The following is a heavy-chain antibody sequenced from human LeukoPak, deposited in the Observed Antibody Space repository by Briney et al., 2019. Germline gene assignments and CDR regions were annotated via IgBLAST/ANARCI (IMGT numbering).Heavy chain of an antibody. CDR3: ARDRWLYY. V-gene: IGHV3-74*01. Sequence: GGSLRLPCAASGFPFSSYWMDWVGQAPGKGLVWVSRVNNDGSSTTYAASVKGRFTVSRDNAKTPLYLQMNSRTAEDTAGYYCARDRWLYYWGQGTLVTVSS. CDR1: GFPFSSYW. J-gene: IGHJ4*02. D-gene: IGHD3-22*01. CDR2: VNNDGSST.